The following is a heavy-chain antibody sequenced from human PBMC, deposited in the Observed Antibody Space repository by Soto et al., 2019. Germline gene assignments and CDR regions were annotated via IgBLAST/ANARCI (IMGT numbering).Heavy chain of an antibody. Sequence: SVKVSCKASGGTFSSYAISWVRQAPGQGLEWMGGIIPIFGTANYAQKFQGRVTITPDKSTSTAYMELSSLRSEDTAVYYCARSDARDQLLAFDIWGQGTMVTVSS. CDR3: ARSDARDQLLAFDI. J-gene: IGHJ3*02. CDR1: GGTFSSYA. D-gene: IGHD2-2*01. CDR2: IIPIFGTA. V-gene: IGHV1-69*06.